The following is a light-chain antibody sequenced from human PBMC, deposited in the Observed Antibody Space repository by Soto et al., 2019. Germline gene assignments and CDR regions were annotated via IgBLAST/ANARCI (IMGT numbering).Light chain of an antibody. Sequence: QSPLTQPASVSEFPGQSVTISCIGTSSDVGAYNYVSWYQQHPGKAPKLIIFDVNHRPSGISNRFSGSKSGNTASLTVSGLQADDEADYYCSSFTVMNTQVFGGGTKLTVL. CDR1: SSDVGAYNY. CDR3: SSFTVMNTQV. CDR2: DVN. V-gene: IGLV2-14*03. J-gene: IGLJ2*01.